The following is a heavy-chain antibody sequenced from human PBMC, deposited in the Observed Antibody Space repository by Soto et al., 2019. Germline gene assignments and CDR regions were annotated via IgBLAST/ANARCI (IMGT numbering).Heavy chain of an antibody. J-gene: IGHJ5*02. CDR3: ARGGRKIYSGWYQDS. CDR1: GFTFSSYA. Sequence: ESVGGVVQPGRSLRLSCAASGFTFSSYAMHWVRQAPGKGLEWVAVISYDGSNKYYADSVKGRFTISRDNSKNTLYLQMNSLRAEDTAVYYCARGGRKIYSGWYQDSWGQGTLVTVSS. V-gene: IGHV3-30-3*01. D-gene: IGHD6-19*01. CDR2: ISYDGSNK.